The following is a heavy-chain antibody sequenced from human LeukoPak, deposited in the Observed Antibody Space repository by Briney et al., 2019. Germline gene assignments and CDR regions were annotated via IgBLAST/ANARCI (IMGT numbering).Heavy chain of an antibody. Sequence: TSETLSLTRSFSGDSISTYYWSWIRQSPGKGLEWIGHIYSSGNTDYNSSLKSRVTISVDTSKSQFSLRLSSVTATDTAVYYCARLRWQLVGPYFDYWGQGILVTVSS. D-gene: IGHD1-26*01. CDR2: IYSSGNT. CDR3: ARLRWQLVGPYFDY. V-gene: IGHV4-59*01. CDR1: GDSISTYY. J-gene: IGHJ4*02.